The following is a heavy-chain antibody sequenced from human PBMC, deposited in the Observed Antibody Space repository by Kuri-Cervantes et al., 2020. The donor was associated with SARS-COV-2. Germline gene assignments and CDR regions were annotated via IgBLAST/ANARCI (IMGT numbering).Heavy chain of an antibody. CDR3: AKVPGSVVVTANN. V-gene: IGHV3-30*02. CDR1: GFTLNSYE. Sequence: GGSLRLSCVVSGFTLNSYEMNWVRQAPGKGLEWVAFIRYDGAKKYYGDSVKGRFTISRDNSKNTLYLQMNSLRAEDTAVYYCAKVPGSVVVTANNWGQGTLVTVSS. J-gene: IGHJ4*02. D-gene: IGHD2-21*02. CDR2: IRYDGAKK.